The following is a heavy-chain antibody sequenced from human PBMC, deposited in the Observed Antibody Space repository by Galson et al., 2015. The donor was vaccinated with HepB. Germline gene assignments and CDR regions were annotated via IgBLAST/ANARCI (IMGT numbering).Heavy chain of an antibody. CDR1: GGSISSSDYY. J-gene: IGHJ4*02. V-gene: IGHV4-39*01. CDR3: ATRGSQFGYAYGD. Sequence: SETLSLTCDVSGGSISSSDYYWGWIRQPPGKGVEWIGSYYSGNTYYNASLKSRLTISVDTSKNQFSLKLNSVTAADTAVYYCATRGSQFGYAYGDWGQGTLLTVSS. CDR2: YYSGNT. D-gene: IGHD5-18*01.